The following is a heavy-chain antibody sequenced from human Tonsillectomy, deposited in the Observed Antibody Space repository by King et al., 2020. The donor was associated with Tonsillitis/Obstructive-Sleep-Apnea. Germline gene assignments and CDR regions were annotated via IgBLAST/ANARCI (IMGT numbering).Heavy chain of an antibody. Sequence: VQLVESGGGLVQPGGSLRLSCAASGFTFSGYWMSWVRQAPGKGLEWVANINVDGSEKNDVDSVKGRFTISRDNAKNSLYLQMNSLRGEDTAVFYCARNFRLVAVWGKGTTVTVSS. CDR2: INVDGSEK. J-gene: IGHJ6*04. CDR1: GFTFSGYW. V-gene: IGHV3-7*04. CDR3: ARNFRLVAV.